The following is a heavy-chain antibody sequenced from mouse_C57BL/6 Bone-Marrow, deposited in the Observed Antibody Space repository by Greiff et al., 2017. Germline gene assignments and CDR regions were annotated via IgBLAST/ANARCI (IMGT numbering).Heavy chain of an antibody. J-gene: IGHJ3*01. CDR1: GYSFTDYN. CDR2: INPNSGTT. CDR3: ARGSYGPWFAY. Sequence: EVKLMESGPELVKPGASVKISCKASGYSFTDYNMNWVKQSNGKSLEWIGVINPNSGTTIYNQKFKGKAPLTVDQSSSTAYMQLNSLTSEDSAVYYCARGSYGPWFAYWGQGTLVTVSA. D-gene: IGHD1-2*01. V-gene: IGHV1-39*01.